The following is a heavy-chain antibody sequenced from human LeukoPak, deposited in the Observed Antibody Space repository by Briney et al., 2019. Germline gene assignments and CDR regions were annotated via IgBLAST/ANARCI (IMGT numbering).Heavy chain of an antibody. D-gene: IGHD4-17*01. CDR2: IYYSGST. CDR1: GGSISSSSYY. Sequence: SETLSLTCTVSGGSISSSSYYWGWIRQPPGKGLEWIGSIYYSGSTYYNPSLKSRVTISVDTSKNQFSLKLSSVTAADTAVYYCATDYGDYYVMDVWGQGTTVTVSS. J-gene: IGHJ6*02. V-gene: IGHV4-39*01. CDR3: ATDYGDYYVMDV.